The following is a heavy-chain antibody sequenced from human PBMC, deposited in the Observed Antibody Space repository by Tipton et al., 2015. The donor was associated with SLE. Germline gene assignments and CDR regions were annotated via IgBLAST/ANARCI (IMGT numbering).Heavy chain of an antibody. CDR1: GFNNAW. CDR3: AREERCGGDSCFMPGFFDY. V-gene: IGHV3-15*01. D-gene: IGHD2-21*01. J-gene: IGHJ4*02. Sequence: SLRLSCVASGFNNAWLTWVRQAPGRGLEWVGRIRGKSGGTTDYAAPVKGRFTISTDDSKNTLYLQMNSLRAEDTAVYYCAREERCGGDSCFMPGFFDYWGQGTLVTVSS. CDR2: IRGKSGGTT.